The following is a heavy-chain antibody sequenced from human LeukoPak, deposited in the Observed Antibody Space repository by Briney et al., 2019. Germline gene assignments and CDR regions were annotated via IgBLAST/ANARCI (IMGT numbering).Heavy chain of an antibody. J-gene: IGHJ6*02. CDR3: ARSGADFWSGFSLDV. D-gene: IGHD3-3*01. CDR2: IYYSGST. CDR1: GGSISSGGYY. V-gene: IGHV4-61*08. Sequence: ETLSLTCTVSGGSISSGGYYWSWIRQPPGKGLEWIGYIYYSGSTNYNPSLKSRVTISVDASKNQFSLKLSSVTAADTAVYYCARSGADFWSGFSLDVWGQGTTVTVSS.